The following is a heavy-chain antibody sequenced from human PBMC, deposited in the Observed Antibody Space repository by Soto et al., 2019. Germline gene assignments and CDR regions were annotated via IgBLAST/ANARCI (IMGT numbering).Heavy chain of an antibody. J-gene: IGHJ4*02. CDR3: AKDHGCSSTSCAASRESY. Sequence: EVQLLESGGGLVQPGGSLRLSCAASGFTFSSYAMSWVRQAPGKGLEWVSAISGSGGSTYYADSVKGRFTISRDNPKNKLYLQMNSLRAEDTAVYYCAKDHGCSSTSCAASRESYWGQGTLVRVSA. V-gene: IGHV3-23*01. CDR2: ISGSGGST. D-gene: IGHD2-2*01. CDR1: GFTFSSYA.